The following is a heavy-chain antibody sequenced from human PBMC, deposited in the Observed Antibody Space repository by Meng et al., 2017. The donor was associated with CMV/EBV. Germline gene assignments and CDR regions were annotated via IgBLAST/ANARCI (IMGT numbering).Heavy chain of an antibody. Sequence: GESLKISCAASGFTFSSYGMHWVRQAPGKGLEWVAFIRYDGSNKYYADSVKGRFTISRDNSKNTLYLQMNSLRAEDTAVYYCAKVRPPYYYGMDVWGQGTTVTVSS. CDR3: AKVRPPYYYGMDV. CDR2: IRYDGSNK. CDR1: GFTFSSYG. V-gene: IGHV3-30*02. J-gene: IGHJ6*02.